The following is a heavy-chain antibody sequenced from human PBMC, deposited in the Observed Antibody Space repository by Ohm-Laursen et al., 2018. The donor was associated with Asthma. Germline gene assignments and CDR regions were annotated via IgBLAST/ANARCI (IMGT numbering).Heavy chain of an antibody. Sequence: SLRLSCTASGFTFSSSYMVWVRQVPGKGLECISYITPSSSPIHYSDSVKGRFTISRENAKNSLYLQMNSLRAEDTALYYCAKDRGFNYGYGMDVWGQGTTVTVSS. J-gene: IGHJ6*02. D-gene: IGHD5-18*01. V-gene: IGHV3-48*01. CDR3: AKDRGFNYGYGMDV. CDR2: ITPSSSPI. CDR1: GFTFSSSY.